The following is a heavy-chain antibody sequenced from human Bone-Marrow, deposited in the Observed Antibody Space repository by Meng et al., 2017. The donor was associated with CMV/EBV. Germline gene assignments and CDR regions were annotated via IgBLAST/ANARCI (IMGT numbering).Heavy chain of an antibody. CDR3: ARGTKAY. CDR2: IKQDGSEK. D-gene: IGHD2-8*01. V-gene: IGHV3-7*01. Sequence: GESLKISCAASGFTFSSYGMHWVRQAPGKGLEWVANIKQDGSEKYYVDSVKGRFTISRDNAKNSLYLQMNSLRAEDTAVYYCARGTKAYWGQGTLVTVSS. J-gene: IGHJ4*02. CDR1: GFTFSSYG.